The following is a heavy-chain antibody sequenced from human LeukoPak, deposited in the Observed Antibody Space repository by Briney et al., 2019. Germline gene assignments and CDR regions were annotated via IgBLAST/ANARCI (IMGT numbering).Heavy chain of an antibody. D-gene: IGHD4-17*01. V-gene: IGHV1-18*04. CDR3: ARAGYRVTTVTAPFAY. CDR1: GYTFTSYG. CDR2: ISAYNGNT. J-gene: IGHJ4*02. Sequence: ASVKVSCKASGYTFTSYGISWVRQAPGQGLEWMGWISAYNGNTNYAQKLQGRVTMTTDTSTSTAYMVLRSLRSDDTAVYYCARAGYRVTTVTAPFAYWGQGTLVTVSS.